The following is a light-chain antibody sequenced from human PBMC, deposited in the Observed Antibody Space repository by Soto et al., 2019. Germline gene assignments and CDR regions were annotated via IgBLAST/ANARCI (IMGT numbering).Light chain of an antibody. V-gene: IGLV2-14*01. J-gene: IGLJ1*01. CDR3: CSYAGSYTFF. CDR2: QVT. Sequence: LTQPASVSGSLGQSITISCTGTARDIAGYNYISWYQQLPGKAPKLMIYQVTIRPSGISNRFSGSKSGNTASLTISGLQAEDEADYYCCSYAGSYTFFFGTGTKVTVL. CDR1: ARDIAGYNY.